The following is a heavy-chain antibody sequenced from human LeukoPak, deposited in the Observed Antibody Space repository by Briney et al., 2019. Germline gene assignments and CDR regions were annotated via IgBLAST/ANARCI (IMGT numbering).Heavy chain of an antibody. D-gene: IGHD1-14*01. Sequence: SETLSLTCSVSGYSISSGYFWGWIRQPPGKGLEWIGRIYHSGSTYYDPSLKSRVTISVDTSRNQFSLKLSSVTAADTAVYYCARAREPLVYTYYFDFWGQGTLVTVSS. CDR1: GYSISSGYF. CDR3: ARAREPLVYTYYFDF. J-gene: IGHJ4*02. V-gene: IGHV4-38-2*02. CDR2: IYHSGST.